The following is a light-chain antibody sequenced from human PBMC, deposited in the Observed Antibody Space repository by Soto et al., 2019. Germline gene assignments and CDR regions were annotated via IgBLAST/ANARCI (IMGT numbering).Light chain of an antibody. Sequence: EIFLTQSPSTRSLSPGERATLSCRASQSITSNLAWYQQKPGQAPRLLIYGTSRRATGIPARFSGSGSGTDFTLTISSLEPEDFAVYYCQQRSNWPPITFGQGTRLEIK. CDR2: GTS. CDR1: QSITSN. J-gene: IGKJ5*01. V-gene: IGKV3-11*01. CDR3: QQRSNWPPIT.